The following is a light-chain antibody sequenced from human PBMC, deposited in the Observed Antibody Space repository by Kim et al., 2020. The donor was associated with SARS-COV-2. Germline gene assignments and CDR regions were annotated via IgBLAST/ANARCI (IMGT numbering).Light chain of an antibody. CDR1: SLRSYY. V-gene: IGLV3-19*01. CDR3: NSRDSSGNHVV. CDR2: GKN. Sequence: ALGETVRITCQGDSLRSYYASWYQQKPGQAPVLVIYGKNNRPSGIPDRFSGSSSGNTASLTITGAQAEDEADYYCNSRDSSGNHVVFGGGTQLTVL. J-gene: IGLJ2*01.